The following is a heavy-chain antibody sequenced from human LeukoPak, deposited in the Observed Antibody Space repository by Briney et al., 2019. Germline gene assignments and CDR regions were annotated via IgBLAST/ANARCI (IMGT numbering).Heavy chain of an antibody. D-gene: IGHD2-15*01. V-gene: IGHV3-23*01. Sequence: HSGGSLRLSCAASGFTFSSYAMSWVRQAPGKGLEWVSAICGSGGSTYYADSVKGRFTISRDNSKNTLYLQMNSLRAEDTAVYYCAKDRGGYCSGGSCYNDYWGQGTLVTVSS. J-gene: IGHJ4*02. CDR2: ICGSGGST. CDR3: AKDRGGYCSGGSCYNDY. CDR1: GFTFSSYA.